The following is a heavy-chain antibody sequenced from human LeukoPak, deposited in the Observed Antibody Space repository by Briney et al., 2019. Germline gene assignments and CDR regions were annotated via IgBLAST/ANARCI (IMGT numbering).Heavy chain of an antibody. CDR1: GYTFTSYA. D-gene: IGHD5-18*01. V-gene: IGHV7-4-1*02. CDR3: ARGGYSYGTYYYYGMDV. CDR2: INTNTGNP. Sequence: ASVKVSCKASGYTFTSYAMNWVRQAPGQGLEWVGWINTNTGNPTYAQGFTGRFVFSLDTSVSTAYLQISSLKAEDTAVYYCARGGYSYGTYYYYGMDVWGQGTTVTVSS. J-gene: IGHJ6*02.